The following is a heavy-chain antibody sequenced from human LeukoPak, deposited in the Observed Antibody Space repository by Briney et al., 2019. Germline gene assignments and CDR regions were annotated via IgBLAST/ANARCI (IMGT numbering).Heavy chain of an antibody. CDR1: GGTFSSYA. CDR2: IIPIFGTA. D-gene: IGHD3-10*01. CDR3: ALYGSGSYYQIDY. J-gene: IGHJ4*02. V-gene: IGHV1-69*01. Sequence: VASVKVSCKASGGTFSSYAISWVRQAPGQGLEWMGGIIPIFGTANYAQKFQGRVTITADESTSTAYMELGSLRSEDTAVYYCALYGSGSYYQIDYWGQGTLVTVSS.